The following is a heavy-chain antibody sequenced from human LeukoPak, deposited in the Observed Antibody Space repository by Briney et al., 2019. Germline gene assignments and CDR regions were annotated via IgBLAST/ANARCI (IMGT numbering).Heavy chain of an antibody. D-gene: IGHD2-15*01. CDR1: GGSLSSYY. J-gene: IGHJ4*02. CDR3: ARGCSGGSCYYRY. Sequence: SETLSLTCTVSGGSLSSYYWSWIRQPAGKALEWIGRIYTSGSTNYNPSLKSRVTMSVDTSKNQISLKLSSVTAADTAVYYCARGCSGGSCYYRYWGQGTLVTVSS. V-gene: IGHV4-4*07. CDR2: IYTSGST.